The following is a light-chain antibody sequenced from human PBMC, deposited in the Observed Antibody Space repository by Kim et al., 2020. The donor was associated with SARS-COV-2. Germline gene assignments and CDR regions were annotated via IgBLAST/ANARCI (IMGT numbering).Light chain of an antibody. Sequence: VVLGKAVRITCQGDSLRTYDATWYQQTPGQAPILVIYGKNNRPSGVPDRFSGSRSGKTASLTITGTQAGDEADYYCNSRDSNDNVVFGGGTQLTVL. CDR1: SLRTYD. CDR2: GKN. J-gene: IGLJ2*01. CDR3: NSRDSNDNVV. V-gene: IGLV3-19*01.